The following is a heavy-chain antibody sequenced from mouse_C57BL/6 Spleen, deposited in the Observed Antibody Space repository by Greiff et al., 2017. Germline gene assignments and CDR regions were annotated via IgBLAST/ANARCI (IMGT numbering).Heavy chain of an antibody. CDR3: TRDPHDYGSSYNYAMDY. Sequence: EVKLVESGEGLVKPGGSLKLSCAASGFTFSSYAMSWVRQTPEKRLEWVAYISSGGDYIYYADTVKGRFTISRDNARNTLYLQMSSLKSEDTAMYYCTRDPHDYGSSYNYAMDYWGQGTSVTVSS. J-gene: IGHJ4*01. D-gene: IGHD1-1*01. V-gene: IGHV5-9-1*02. CDR2: ISSGGDYI. CDR1: GFTFSSYA.